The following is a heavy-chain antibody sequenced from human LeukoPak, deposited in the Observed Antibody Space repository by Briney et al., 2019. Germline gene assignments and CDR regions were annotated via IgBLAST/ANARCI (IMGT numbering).Heavy chain of an antibody. V-gene: IGHV4-61*01. Sequence: SETLSLTCTVSGGSVSTGSYYWSWIRQPPGKGLEWIGYIYYSGSTNYNPSLKSRVTISVDTSKNQFSLKLSSVTAADTAVYYCATGPRSSGWYLHNYYYYYGMDVWGQGTTVTVSS. CDR2: IYYSGST. CDR1: GGSVSTGSYY. D-gene: IGHD6-19*01. J-gene: IGHJ6*02. CDR3: ATGPRSSGWYLHNYYYYYGMDV.